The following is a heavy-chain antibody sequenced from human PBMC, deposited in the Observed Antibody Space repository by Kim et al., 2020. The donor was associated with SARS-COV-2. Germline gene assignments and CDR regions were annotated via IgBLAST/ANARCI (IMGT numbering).Heavy chain of an antibody. Sequence: GGSLRLSCAASGFTVSSNYMSWVRQAPGKGLEWVSVIYSGGSTYYADSVKGRFTISRDNSKNTLYLQMNSLRAEDTAVYYCARTVYGDYGGYFQHWGQGTLVTVSS. CDR1: GFTVSSNY. CDR2: IYSGGST. D-gene: IGHD4-17*01. V-gene: IGHV3-66*02. CDR3: ARTVYGDYGGYFQH. J-gene: IGHJ1*01.